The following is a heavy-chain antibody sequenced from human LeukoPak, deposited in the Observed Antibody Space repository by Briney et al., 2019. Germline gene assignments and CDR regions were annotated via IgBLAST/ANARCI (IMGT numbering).Heavy chain of an antibody. V-gene: IGHV4-4*07. J-gene: IGHJ4*02. Sequence: SETLSLTCSVSGDSISGYYWSWIRQPAGKGLEWIGRIYTSGSTNYNPSLKSRVTMSVDTSKNQFSLNLSSATAADTAVYYCARDRSASYRFDYWGQGTLATVSS. CDR1: GDSISGYY. CDR2: IYTSGST. CDR3: ARDRSASYRFDY. D-gene: IGHD1-26*01.